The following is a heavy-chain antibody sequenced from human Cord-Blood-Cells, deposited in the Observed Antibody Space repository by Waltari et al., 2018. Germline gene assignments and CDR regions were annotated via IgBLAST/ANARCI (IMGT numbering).Heavy chain of an antibody. CDR3: ALRGYGSGSYFDY. J-gene: IGHJ4*02. CDR1: GGTLSSYA. D-gene: IGHD3-10*01. CDR2: IIPIFGTA. V-gene: IGHV1-69*01. Sequence: QVQLVQSGAEVKKPGSSLKVSCKASGGTLSSYALRWVRQAPGQGLEWMGGIIPIFGTANYAQKFQGRVTITADESTSTAYMELSSLRSEDTAVYYCALRGYGSGSYFDYWGQGTLVTVSS.